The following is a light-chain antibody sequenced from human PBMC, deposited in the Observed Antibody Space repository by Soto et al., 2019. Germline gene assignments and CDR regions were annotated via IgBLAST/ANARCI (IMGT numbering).Light chain of an antibody. V-gene: IGKV3-15*01. CDR2: GAS. Sequence: EIVMTQSPATLSVYPGERATLSCRASQSVSSNLAWYQQKPGQAPRLLIYGASTRATGIPARFSGSGSGTEFTLTISSLQSEDFAVYYCQQYNNWPPLTFGPGTRLEIK. J-gene: IGKJ5*01. CDR3: QQYNNWPPLT. CDR1: QSVSSN.